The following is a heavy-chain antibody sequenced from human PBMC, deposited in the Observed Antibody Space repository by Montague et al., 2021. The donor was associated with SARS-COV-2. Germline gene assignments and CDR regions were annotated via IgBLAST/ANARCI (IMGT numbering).Heavy chain of an antibody. CDR3: AMGFHCNGVNCYDGVLGS. CDR2: INQSERT. D-gene: IGHD2-15*01. CDR1: GGSFSFYY. J-gene: IGHJ5*02. V-gene: IGHV4-34*01. Sequence: SETLSLTCALNGGSFSFYYWTWIRQSPGRGLEWIAGINQSERTTXXPSXXXRLTMSIDTSRKQYSLNLRSVTAADTAVYYCAMGFHCNGVNCYDGVLGSWGQGTLVTVSS.